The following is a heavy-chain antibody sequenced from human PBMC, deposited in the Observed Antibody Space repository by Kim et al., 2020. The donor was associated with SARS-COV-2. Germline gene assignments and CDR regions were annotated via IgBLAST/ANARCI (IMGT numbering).Heavy chain of an antibody. CDR2: IYYSGST. CDR3: ASLVWGDYRDYYYYGMDV. Sequence: SQTLSLTCTVSGGSISSYYWSWIRQPPGKGLEWIGYIYYSGSTNYNPSLKSRVTISVDTSKNQFSLKLSSVTAADTAVYYCASLVWGDYRDYYYYGMDVWGQGTTVTVSS. CDR1: GGSISSYY. D-gene: IGHD4-17*01. V-gene: IGHV4-59*01. J-gene: IGHJ6*02.